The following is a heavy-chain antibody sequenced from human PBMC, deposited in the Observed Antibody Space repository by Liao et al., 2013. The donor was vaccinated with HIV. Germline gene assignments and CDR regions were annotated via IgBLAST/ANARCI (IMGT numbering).Heavy chain of an antibody. Sequence: QVQLHESGPGVVRTSQTLSVTCSVSGGSISSYHWSWIRQPAGKGLEWIGEFSQSGSTNYNPSLKNRVTISVDTSKNQFSLKVSSVTAADTAVFYCARGGEASPLDSWGQGTLVVVSS. V-gene: IGHV4-34*09. CDR3: ARGGEASPLDS. CDR1: GGSISSYH. J-gene: IGHJ4*02. CDR2: FSQSGST. D-gene: IGHD2-21*01.